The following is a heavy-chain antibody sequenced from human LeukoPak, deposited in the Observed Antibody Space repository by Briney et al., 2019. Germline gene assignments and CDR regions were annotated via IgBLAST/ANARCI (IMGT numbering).Heavy chain of an antibody. Sequence: GGSLRLSCAASGFTFSSYDMSWVRQAAGKGLEWVSAISLSGGSTYHADSVKGRFTISRDNSKNTLYLQMNSLRAEDTAVYYCAKADWGHKFDYWGQGTLVTVSS. CDR2: ISLSGGST. V-gene: IGHV3-23*01. J-gene: IGHJ4*02. D-gene: IGHD7-27*01. CDR1: GFTFSSYD. CDR3: AKADWGHKFDY.